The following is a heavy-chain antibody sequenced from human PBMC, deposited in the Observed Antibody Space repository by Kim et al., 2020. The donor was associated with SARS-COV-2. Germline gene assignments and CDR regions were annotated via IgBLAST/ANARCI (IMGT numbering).Heavy chain of an antibody. D-gene: IGHD2-15*01. CDR2: MRGRGDST. CDR1: GFSFGTYA. CDR3: VQSGGRSNW. V-gene: IGHV3-23*01. J-gene: IGHJ5*01. Sequence: GGSLRLSCVASGFSFGTYAMSWVRQAPGKGLEWVSGMRGRGDSTYYAEAVKGRFTFSRDSSKNTLYLQMNSLRADDTALYYCVQSGGRSNW.